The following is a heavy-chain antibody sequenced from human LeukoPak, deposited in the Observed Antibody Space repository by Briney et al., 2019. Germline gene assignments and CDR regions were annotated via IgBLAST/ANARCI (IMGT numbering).Heavy chain of an antibody. CDR2: IYTTGRT. J-gene: IGHJ4*02. CDR1: SGSINSYF. D-gene: IGHD1-26*01. Sequence: PSETLSLTCTVSSGSINSYFWGXXXXXPGXXXXXXGRIYTTGRTHCNPSLKSRVTMSVDXXTXXFSLNLRSMTAADTAVYYCGRQGYTASHYFLDFWSQGTLVAVS. CDR3: GRQGYTASHYFLDF. V-gene: IGHV4-4*07.